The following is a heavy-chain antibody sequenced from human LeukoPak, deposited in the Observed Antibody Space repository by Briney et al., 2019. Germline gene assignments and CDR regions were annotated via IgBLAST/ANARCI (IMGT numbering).Heavy chain of an antibody. V-gene: IGHV3-15*01. J-gene: IGHJ4*02. CDR2: LKSRVDGGAA. CDR3: TADSRFQWDY. D-gene: IGHD6-19*01. Sequence: GSLRLSCEASGFSFTNAWMNWVRLAPGKGPEWVGRLKSRVDGGAADYAAPVKGRFTISRDDSKDTLYLQMTSLKTEDTAVYYCTADSRFQWDYWGQGTLVTVSS. CDR1: GFSFTNAW.